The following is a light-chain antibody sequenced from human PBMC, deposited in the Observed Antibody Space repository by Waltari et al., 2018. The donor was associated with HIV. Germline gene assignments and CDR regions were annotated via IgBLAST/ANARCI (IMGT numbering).Light chain of an antibody. V-gene: IGLV2-8*01. CDR1: RSDVGGSQF. CDR3: SSSVGSNNYV. Sequence: QSALTQPPSASGSPGHSVTIPCTGTRSDVGGSQFVSWYQQHPGKAPKVMIYEVTKRPSGVPDRFSGSRSGNTASLTVSGLQAEDEADYYCSSSVGSNNYVFGTGTKVTVL. J-gene: IGLJ1*01. CDR2: EVT.